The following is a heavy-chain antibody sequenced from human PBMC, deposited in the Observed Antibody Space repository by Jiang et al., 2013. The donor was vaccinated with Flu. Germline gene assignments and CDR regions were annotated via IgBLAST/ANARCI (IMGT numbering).Heavy chain of an antibody. J-gene: IGHJ6*04. Sequence: VQLLESGGGLVQPGGSLRLSCAASGFTFSSYEMNWVRQAPGKGLEWVSYISSSGSTIYYADSVKGRFTISRDNAKNSLYLQMNSLRAEDTAVYYCARVQYSSSMTYYYGMDVWGKGTTVTVSS. CDR3: ARVQYSSSMTYYYGMDV. D-gene: IGHD6-6*01. CDR1: GFTFSSYE. CDR2: ISSSGSTI. V-gene: IGHV3-48*03.